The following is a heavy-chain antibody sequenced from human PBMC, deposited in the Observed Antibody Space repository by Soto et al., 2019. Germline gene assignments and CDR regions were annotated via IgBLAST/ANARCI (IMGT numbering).Heavy chain of an antibody. V-gene: IGHV4-4*02. CDR2: TSHDGVT. J-gene: IGHJ5*02. CDR1: TGSSANAYW. D-gene: IGHD2-8*01. Sequence: PSETRSLTCTVSTGSSANAYWWSWVRQSPGKGLEWIGETSHDGVTNYNPSLEGRVTISIDKSKNQFYLDLNSVTAADTAMYYCARNRDCTRPGCIVGWFDPRGPGTLVTVSS. CDR3: ARNRDCTRPGCIVGWFDP.